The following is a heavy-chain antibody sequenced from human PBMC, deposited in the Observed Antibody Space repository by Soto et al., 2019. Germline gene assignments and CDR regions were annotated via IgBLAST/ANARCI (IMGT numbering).Heavy chain of an antibody. V-gene: IGHV3-15*01. J-gene: IGHJ4*02. CDR3: TTDTPALVVGATTSFDY. CDR2: IKSKTDGGTT. CDR1: GFTFSNAW. Sequence: PGGSLRLSCAASGFTFSNAWMSWVRQAPGKGLEWVGRIKSKTDGGTTDYAAPVKGRFTISRDDSKNTLYLQMNSLKTEDTAVYYCTTDTPALVVGATTSFDYWVQGTLVTVSS. D-gene: IGHD1-26*01.